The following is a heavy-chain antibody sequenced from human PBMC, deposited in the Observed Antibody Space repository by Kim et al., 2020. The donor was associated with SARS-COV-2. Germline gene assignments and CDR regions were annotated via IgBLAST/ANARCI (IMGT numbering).Heavy chain of an antibody. D-gene: IGHD6-19*01. Sequence: SETLSLTCAVYGGSFSGYYWSWIRQPPGKGLEWIGEINHSGSTNYNPSLKSRVTISVDTSKNQFSLKLSSVTAADTAVYYCARGQVAVAGSTLGGYFDYWGQGTLVTVSS. J-gene: IGHJ4*02. CDR3: ARGQVAVAGSTLGGYFDY. V-gene: IGHV4-34*01. CDR2: INHSGST. CDR1: GGSFSGYY.